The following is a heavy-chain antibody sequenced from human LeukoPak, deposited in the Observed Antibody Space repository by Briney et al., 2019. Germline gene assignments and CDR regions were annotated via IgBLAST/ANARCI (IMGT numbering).Heavy chain of an antibody. CDR3: AKSNGYGLVDI. CDR2: INDSGSS. CDR1: GGSFGGYY. Sequence: SETLSLTCAVYGGSFGGYYWSWIRQPPGKGLEWIGEINDSGSSNYIPSLKSRVTISVDRSRNQFSLKLNSVTAADTAVYYCAKSNGYGLVDIWGQGTMVTVSS. V-gene: IGHV4-34*01. D-gene: IGHD3-10*01. J-gene: IGHJ3*02.